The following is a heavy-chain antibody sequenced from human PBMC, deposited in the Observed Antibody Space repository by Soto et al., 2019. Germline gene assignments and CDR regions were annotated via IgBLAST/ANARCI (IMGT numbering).Heavy chain of an antibody. CDR1: GGTFSSYA. J-gene: IGHJ6*02. V-gene: IGHV1-69*12. Sequence: QVQLVQSGAEVKKPGSSVKVSCKASGGTFSSYAISWVRQAPGQGLEWMGGIIPIFGTADYAQKFQGRVAITAGASTSTAYMELSSLISEDTAVYYFASAWGPSYYYGMDVWGQVTTVTVSS. CDR3: ASAWGPSYYYGMDV. CDR2: IIPIFGTA. D-gene: IGHD3-16*01.